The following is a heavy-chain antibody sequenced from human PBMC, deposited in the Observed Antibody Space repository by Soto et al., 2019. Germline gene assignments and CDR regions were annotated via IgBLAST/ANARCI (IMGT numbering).Heavy chain of an antibody. J-gene: IGHJ6*02. V-gene: IGHV3-73*01. D-gene: IGHD2-15*01. CDR2: IGSKANYYAT. Sequence: GGSLRLSCAASGISFSGSAMHWVRQASGKGLEWVGRIGSKANYYATAYAASVKGRFTISRDDSKNTAYLQMNSLKTEDTAVYYCTSPWADCSGGSCANHYGMDVWGQGTTVTVSS. CDR3: TSPWADCSGGSCANHYGMDV. CDR1: GISFSGSA.